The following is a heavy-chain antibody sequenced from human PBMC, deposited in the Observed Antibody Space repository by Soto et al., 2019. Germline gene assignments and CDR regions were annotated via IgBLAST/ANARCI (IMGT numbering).Heavy chain of an antibody. CDR3: AADLASTDPYNWFEP. V-gene: IGHV1-58*02. Sequence: SVKVSCKASGFTFNSSGIHWVRQARGQRLEWIGWIVVGSGNTNYAQKFQERVTITRDVSTNTAYMELTSLRSEDAAVYYCAADLASTDPYNWFEPWGQGTLVTVSP. D-gene: IGHD1-1*01. CDR1: GFTFNSSG. J-gene: IGHJ5*02. CDR2: IVVGSGNT.